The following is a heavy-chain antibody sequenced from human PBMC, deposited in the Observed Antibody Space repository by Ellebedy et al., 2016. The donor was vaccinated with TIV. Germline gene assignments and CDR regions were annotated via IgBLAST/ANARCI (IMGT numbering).Heavy chain of an antibody. D-gene: IGHD4-17*01. CDR3: AREIAVTHADGPSADS. Sequence: GESLKISCSASGFIFTTYTMNWVRQAPGQGLEWVSAISRGSDYIYYAGSVRGRFTISRDNAKNSLYLQMDRLRVEDTAVYYCAREIAVTHADGPSADSWGQGTLVTVSS. CDR2: ISRGSDYI. CDR1: GFIFTTYT. J-gene: IGHJ4*02. V-gene: IGHV3-21*04.